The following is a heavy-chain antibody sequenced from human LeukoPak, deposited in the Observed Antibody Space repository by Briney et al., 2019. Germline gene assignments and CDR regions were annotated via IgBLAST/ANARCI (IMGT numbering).Heavy chain of an antibody. CDR1: GFIFNSYS. V-gene: IGHV3-21*01. CDR3: ARDLGGIAVAGTKMDV. J-gene: IGHJ6*04. D-gene: IGHD6-19*01. Sequence: GGSLRLSCGASGFIFNSYSKNGVRQAPGKGLEGVSPISSRSSYIYYVNSVKGRFTISRDNSKNSLYLQMSSLRAEDTAVYYCARDLGGIAVAGTKMDVWGKGTTVTVSS. CDR2: ISSRSSYI.